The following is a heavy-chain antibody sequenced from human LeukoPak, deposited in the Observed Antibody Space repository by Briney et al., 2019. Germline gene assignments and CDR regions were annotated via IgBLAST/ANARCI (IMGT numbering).Heavy chain of an antibody. V-gene: IGHV1-2*02. CDR2: INPNSGGT. Sequence: ASVKVSCKASGYTFTGYYMHWVRQAPGQGLEGMGWINPNSGGTNYAQKFQGRVTMTRDTSISTAYMELSRLRSDDTAVYYCARVPAAIFLGLDAWGQGTTVTVSS. J-gene: IGHJ6*02. D-gene: IGHD2-2*01. CDR1: GYTFTGYY. CDR3: ARVPAAIFLGLDA.